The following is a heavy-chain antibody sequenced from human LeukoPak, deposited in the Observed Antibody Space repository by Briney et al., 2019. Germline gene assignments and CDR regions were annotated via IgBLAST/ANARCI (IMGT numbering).Heavy chain of an antibody. CDR1: GFTFSTYW. J-gene: IGHJ4*02. CDR2: INSDGSST. CDR3: ARNLNWAFDY. Sequence: GGSRRLSCAASGFTFSTYWMHWVRQVPGKGLVWVSGINSDGSSTIYADSVKGRITISRDNAKNTLYLQMNSLRAEDTAVYYCARNLNWAFDYWGQGTLVSVSS. V-gene: IGHV3-74*01. D-gene: IGHD7-27*01.